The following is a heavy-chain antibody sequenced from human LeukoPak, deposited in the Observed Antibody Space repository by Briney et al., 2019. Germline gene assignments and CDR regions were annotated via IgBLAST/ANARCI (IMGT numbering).Heavy chain of an antibody. CDR3: AREEYRGYGKYYFDY. V-gene: IGHV3-7*01. J-gene: IGHJ4*02. Sequence: GGSLRLSCAASGFIFNTYWMSWVRQAPGKGLEWVANIKPDGSQKYYVDSVRGRFTISRDNAKNSLYLQMSGLRAEDTAVYYCAREEYRGYGKYYFDYWGQGTLVTVSS. CDR2: IKPDGSQK. CDR1: GFIFNTYW. D-gene: IGHD5-12*01.